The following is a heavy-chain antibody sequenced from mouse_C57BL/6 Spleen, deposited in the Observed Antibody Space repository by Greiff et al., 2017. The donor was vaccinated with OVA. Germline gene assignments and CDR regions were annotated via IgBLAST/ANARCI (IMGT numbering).Heavy chain of an antibody. V-gene: IGHV1-59*01. D-gene: IGHD1-1*01. J-gene: IGHJ4*01. CDR3: ARSPVTTVDYYAMDY. CDR2: IDPSDSYT. Sequence: QVQLQQPGAELVRPGTSVKLSCKASGYTFTSYWMHWVKQRPGQGLEWTGVIDPSDSYTNYNQKFKGKATLTVDTSSSTAYMQLSSLTSEDSAVYYCARSPVTTVDYYAMDYWGQGTSVTVSS. CDR1: GYTFTSYW.